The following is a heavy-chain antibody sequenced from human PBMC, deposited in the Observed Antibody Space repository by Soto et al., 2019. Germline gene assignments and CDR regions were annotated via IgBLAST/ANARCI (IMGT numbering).Heavy chain of an antibody. V-gene: IGHV4-4*07. CDR2: IFSSGST. J-gene: IGHJ4*02. Sequence: SETLSLTCTVSGGSINTFYWSWVRQPAGNGLEWIGRIFSSGSTSFNPSLESRVAMSVDTSKNQFSLNLSSVTAADTAVYYCASGKGVDGSHYLDNWGQGTLVTVSS. CDR3: ASGKGVDGSHYLDN. D-gene: IGHD1-26*01. CDR1: GGSINTFY.